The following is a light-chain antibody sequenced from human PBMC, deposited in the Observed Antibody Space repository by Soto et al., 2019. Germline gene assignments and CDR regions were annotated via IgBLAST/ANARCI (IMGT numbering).Light chain of an antibody. J-gene: IGLJ1*01. CDR2: DVT. CDR3: SSYTSSSTRGV. Sequence: QSVLTQPASVSGSPGQSITIFCTGTSSDVGGYNYVSWYQQHPGKAPKLIIYDVTNRPSGVSNRFSGSKSGNTASLTIFGLQAEDEADYYCSSYTSSSTRGVFGTGTKVTVL. CDR1: SSDVGGYNY. V-gene: IGLV2-14*01.